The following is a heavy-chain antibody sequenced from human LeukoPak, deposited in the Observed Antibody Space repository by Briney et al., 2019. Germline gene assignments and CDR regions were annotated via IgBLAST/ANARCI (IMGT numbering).Heavy chain of an antibody. V-gene: IGHV4-59*01. CDR1: GGSISSYY. Sequence: PSETLSLTCTVSGGSISSYYWSWLRQPPGKGLEWIGYIYYSGSTDYNPSLKSRVTISVDTSKNQFSLKLSSVTAADTAVYYCARDVNYGSGSYYVWFDPWGQGTLVTVSS. CDR3: ARDVNYGSGSYYVWFDP. CDR2: IYYSGST. D-gene: IGHD3-10*01. J-gene: IGHJ5*02.